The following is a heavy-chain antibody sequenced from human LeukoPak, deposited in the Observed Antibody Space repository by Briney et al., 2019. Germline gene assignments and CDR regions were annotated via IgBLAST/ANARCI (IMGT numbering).Heavy chain of an antibody. CDR3: ARERSPNGDYIFDY. CDR1: GYTFTGYY. Sequence: SVKVSCKASGYTFTGYYMHWVRQAPGQGLEWMGGIIPIFGTANYAQKFQGRVTITADESTSTAYMELSSLRSEDTAVYYCARERSPNGDYIFDYWGQGTLVTVSS. J-gene: IGHJ4*02. V-gene: IGHV1-69*13. CDR2: IIPIFGTA. D-gene: IGHD4-17*01.